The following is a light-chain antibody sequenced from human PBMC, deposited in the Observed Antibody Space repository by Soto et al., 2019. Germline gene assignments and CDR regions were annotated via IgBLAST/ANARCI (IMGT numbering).Light chain of an antibody. Sequence: DVVMTQSPLSLPVTLGQPASISCRSNQSLVDRDGNTYFNWYQRRPGQPPRRLIYKISYRDSGVPDRFSGSGSGTYFTLKISRVEAEDVGFYYCMQGTLWPWTFGQGTKVDIK. CDR2: KIS. J-gene: IGKJ1*01. V-gene: IGKV2-30*01. CDR1: QSLVDRDGNTY. CDR3: MQGTLWPWT.